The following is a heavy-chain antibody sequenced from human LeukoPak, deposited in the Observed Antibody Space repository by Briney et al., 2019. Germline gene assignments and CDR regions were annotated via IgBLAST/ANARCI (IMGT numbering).Heavy chain of an antibody. V-gene: IGHV4-39*07. CDR2: IYYSGST. Sequence: PSETLSLTCTVSGGSISRSDYYWGWIRQPPGKGLECIGTIYYSGSTYYNPSLKSRVTISVDTSKNQFSLKLSSVTAADTAVYYCARVPSYGYTVLDYWGQGTLVTVSS. J-gene: IGHJ4*02. CDR3: ARVPSYGYTVLDY. D-gene: IGHD5-18*01. CDR1: GGSISRSDYY.